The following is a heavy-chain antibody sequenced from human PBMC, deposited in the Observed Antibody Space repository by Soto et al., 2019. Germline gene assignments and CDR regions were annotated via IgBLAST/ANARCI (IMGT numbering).Heavy chain of an antibody. CDR1: GFIFSRYE. V-gene: IGHV3-48*03. Sequence: GGSLRLSCAASGFIFSRYEMNWVRQAPGKGLEWVSYISSSSSIIYYADSVKGRFTISRDNAENSLYLQMNSLRAEDTAVYYCAREPPISASGQYYFDTWGQGALVRASS. CDR3: AREPPISASGQYYFDT. J-gene: IGHJ5*02. CDR2: ISSSSSII. D-gene: IGHD1-26*01.